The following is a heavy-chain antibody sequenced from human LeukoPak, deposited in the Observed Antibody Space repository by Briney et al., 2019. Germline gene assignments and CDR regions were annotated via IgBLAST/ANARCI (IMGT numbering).Heavy chain of an antibody. CDR3: SRSLDY. J-gene: IGHJ4*02. CDR1: GYSFTSYW. CDR2: INQDGTNQ. V-gene: IGHV3-7*01. Sequence: GESLKISCKGSGYSFTSYWIGWVRQMPGKGMEWVANINQDGTNQYYAASVKGRFSISRDNAKNSLYLQMNSLRAEDTAVYYCSRSLDYLGQGALVTVSS.